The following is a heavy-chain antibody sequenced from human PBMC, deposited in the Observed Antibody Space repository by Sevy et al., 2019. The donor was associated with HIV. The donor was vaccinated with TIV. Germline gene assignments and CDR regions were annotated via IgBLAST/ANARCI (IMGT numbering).Heavy chain of an antibody. Sequence: SETLSLTCTVSGGSXSSYYWSWIRQPPGKGLEWIGYIYYSGSTNYNPSLKSRVTISVDTSKNQFSLKLSSVTAADTAVYYCARTILWFGXXGYXXXXXVWGXXTTVTVSS. CDR1: GGSXSSYY. J-gene: IGHJ6*03. CDR3: ARTILWFGXXGYXXXXXV. CDR2: IYYSGST. D-gene: IGHD3-10*01. V-gene: IGHV4-59*01.